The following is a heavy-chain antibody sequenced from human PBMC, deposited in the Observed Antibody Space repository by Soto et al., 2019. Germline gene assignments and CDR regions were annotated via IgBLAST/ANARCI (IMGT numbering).Heavy chain of an antibody. CDR1: GFTFSNYG. D-gene: IGHD3-10*01. Sequence: GGSLRLSCAASGFTFSNYGMHWFRQAPGKGLEWVAVISDDGVSKYYADPVQGRFTISRDNSESVVLLQMNSLRPDDTALYFCARAYYFGSGTSYTLYYWGQGTQVTVSS. CDR2: ISDDGVSK. CDR3: ARAYYFGSGTSYTLYY. J-gene: IGHJ4*02. V-gene: IGHV3-30*03.